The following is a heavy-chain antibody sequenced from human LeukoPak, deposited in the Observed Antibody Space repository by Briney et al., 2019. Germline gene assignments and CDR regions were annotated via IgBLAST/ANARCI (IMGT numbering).Heavy chain of an antibody. CDR1: GDTFSSYA. J-gene: IGHJ4*02. V-gene: IGHV1-69*04. CDR3: AREAYDFPYYFDY. Sequence: SVKVSCKASGDTFSSYAISWVRQAPGQGLVWMGRIIPILGIANYAQKFQGRVTITADKSTSTAYMELSSLRSEDTAVYYCAREAYDFPYYFDYWGQGTLVTVSS. D-gene: IGHD3-3*01. CDR2: IIPILGIA.